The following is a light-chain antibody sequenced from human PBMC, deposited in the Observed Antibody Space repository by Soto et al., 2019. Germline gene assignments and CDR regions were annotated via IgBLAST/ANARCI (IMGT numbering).Light chain of an antibody. V-gene: IGKV1-5*03. Sequence: DIQMTQSPSTLTAYVGDGVIMTCGASQVIVDSLAWYQQKLGKAPKLLIYKASILESGVPSRFSGSGSGTDFTLTINSLQPDDFATYFCQHYDSYSYDFGQGTKLENK. J-gene: IGKJ2*01. CDR2: KAS. CDR3: QHYDSYSYD. CDR1: QVIVDS.